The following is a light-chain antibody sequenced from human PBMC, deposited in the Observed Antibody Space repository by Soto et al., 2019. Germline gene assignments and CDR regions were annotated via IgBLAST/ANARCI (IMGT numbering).Light chain of an antibody. CDR3: QQYDTSPRT. V-gene: IGKV3-20*01. CDR1: QSVSSNY. Sequence: EIVLTQSPGTLSLSPGERATLSCRASQSVSSNYLAWYQQKRGQAPRLLIYGASSRAAGIPTRFSGSGSGADFTLTISRLEPEDFAVYYCQQYDTSPRTFGQGTKVDI. J-gene: IGKJ1*01. CDR2: GAS.